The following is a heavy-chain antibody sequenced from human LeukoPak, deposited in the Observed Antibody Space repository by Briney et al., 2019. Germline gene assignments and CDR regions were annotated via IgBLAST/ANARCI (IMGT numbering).Heavy chain of an antibody. Sequence: GGSLRLSCAASGFTFSSYAMSWVRQAPGKGLEWVSAISGSGGSTYYADSVKGRFTISRDNSKNTLYLQMNSLRAEDTAVYYCAKDSYYDYVWGSYRYTNQFDYWGQGTLVTVSS. CDR2: ISGSGGST. V-gene: IGHV3-23*01. CDR3: AKDSYYDYVWGSYRYTNQFDY. D-gene: IGHD3-16*02. J-gene: IGHJ4*02. CDR1: GFTFSSYA.